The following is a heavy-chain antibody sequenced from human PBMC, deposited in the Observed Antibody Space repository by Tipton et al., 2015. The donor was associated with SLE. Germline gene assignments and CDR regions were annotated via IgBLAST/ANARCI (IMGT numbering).Heavy chain of an antibody. D-gene: IGHD4-17*01. CDR3: ARANGDYVQDY. J-gene: IGHJ4*02. Sequence: TLSLTCTVSGGSISSYSWSWIRQPPGKGLEWIGYIYYSGCTNYNPSLKSRVTISVDTSKNQFSLKLSSVTAADTAVYYCARANGDYVQDYWGQGTLVTVSS. CDR2: IYYSGCT. CDR1: GGSISSYS. V-gene: IGHV4-59*01.